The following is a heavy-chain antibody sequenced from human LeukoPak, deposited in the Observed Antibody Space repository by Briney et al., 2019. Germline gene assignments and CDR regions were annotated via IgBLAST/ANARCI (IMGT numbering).Heavy chain of an antibody. V-gene: IGHV4-59*01. CDR3: ARAYLNTYFDY. CDR2: IYYSGST. Sequence: SETLSLTCTVSGGSISSYYWSWIRQPPGKGLEWIGYIYYSGSTNYNPSLKSRVTISVDTSKNQFSLKLSSVTAADTAVYYCARAYLNTYFDYWGQGTLVTVSS. D-gene: IGHD2-2*01. CDR1: GGSISSYY. J-gene: IGHJ4*02.